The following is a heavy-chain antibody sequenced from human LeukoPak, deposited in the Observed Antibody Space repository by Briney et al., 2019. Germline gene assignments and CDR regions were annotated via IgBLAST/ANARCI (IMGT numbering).Heavy chain of an antibody. CDR2: INPSGGST. CDR3: ARDSTVTTFRGCVDP. Sequence: ASVKVSCKASGYTFTNYYVHWVRQAPGHGLEWMGVINPSGGSTNYAQRFQGRVTMTRDTSTSTVYMELSSLRSEDTAVYYCARDSTVTTFRGCVDPWGQGTLVTVSS. D-gene: IGHD4-17*01. CDR1: GYTFTNYY. V-gene: IGHV1-46*01. J-gene: IGHJ5*02.